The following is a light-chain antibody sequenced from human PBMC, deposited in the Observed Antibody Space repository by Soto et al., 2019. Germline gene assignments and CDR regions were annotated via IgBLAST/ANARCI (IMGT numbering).Light chain of an antibody. Sequence: DIQMTQSPSTLSASVGDRVTITCRASQSISSWLAWYQQKPGKAPKLLIYDASSLESGVPSRFSGSGSGTEFTLTISSLQPDDFATYYCQHHRTIGQGTKVDSK. V-gene: IGKV1-5*01. CDR1: QSISSW. CDR2: DAS. CDR3: QHHRT. J-gene: IGKJ1*01.